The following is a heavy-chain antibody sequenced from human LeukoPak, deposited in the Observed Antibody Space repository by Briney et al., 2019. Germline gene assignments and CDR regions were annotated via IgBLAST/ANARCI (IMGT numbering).Heavy chain of an antibody. CDR3: ATSPYSSGWYSW. V-gene: IGHV1-46*01. CDR1: GYTFTSYY. Sequence: ASVKVSRKASGYTFTSYYMHWVRQAPGQGLGWMGIINPSGGSTSYAQKFQGRVTMTRDTSTSTVYMELSSLRSEDTAVYYCATSPYSSGWYSWWGQGTLVTVSS. D-gene: IGHD6-19*01. J-gene: IGHJ4*02. CDR2: INPSGGST.